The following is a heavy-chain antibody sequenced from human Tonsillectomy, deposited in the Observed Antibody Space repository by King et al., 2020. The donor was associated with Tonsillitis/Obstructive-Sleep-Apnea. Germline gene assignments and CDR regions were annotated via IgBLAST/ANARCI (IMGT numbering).Heavy chain of an antibody. J-gene: IGHJ5*02. CDR2: IYYSGST. V-gene: IGHV4-39*01. CDR3: ASHGKQLERFGRFDP. D-gene: IGHD1-1*01. Sequence: QLQESGPGLVKPSETLSLTCTVSGGSISSSSYYWGWIRQPPGKGLEWIGSIYYSGSTYYNPSLKSRVTISVDTSKNQFSLKLSSVTAADTAVYYCASHGKQLERFGRFDPWGQGTLVTVSS. CDR1: GGSISSSSYY.